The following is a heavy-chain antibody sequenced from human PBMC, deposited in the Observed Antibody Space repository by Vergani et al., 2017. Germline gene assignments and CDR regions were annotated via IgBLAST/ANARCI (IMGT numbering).Heavy chain of an antibody. D-gene: IGHD1-7*01. V-gene: IGHV2-5*04. CDR1: GFSLNTRGVS. J-gene: IGHJ6*03. Sequence: QITFNESCPTLVKPTQTLTLTFPFSGFSLNTRGVSVASIRQPPRKSLDWLALIYWNDDQHYSPSLNNRVNITKDTSKNQVVLTITNMDYVDTGTYYCVYRKTECGTTGCFYPIYCYYYMDVWGKGTTVTVSS. CDR2: IYWNDDQ. CDR3: VYRKTECGTTGCFYPIYCYYYMDV.